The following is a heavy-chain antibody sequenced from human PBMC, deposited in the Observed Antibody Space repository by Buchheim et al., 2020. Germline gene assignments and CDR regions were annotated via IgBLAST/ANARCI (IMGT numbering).Heavy chain of an antibody. CDR1: GGSFSGYY. CDR2: INHSGST. Sequence: QVQLQQWGAGLLKPSETLPLTCAVYGGSFSGYYWSWIRQPPGKGLEWIGEINHSGSTNYNPSLDRRVTISVDTSKNHFPLKLSSVTAADTAVYYCARGSSYYDSSGYYAEHFQHWGQGTL. V-gene: IGHV4-34*01. CDR3: ARGSSYYDSSGYYAEHFQH. D-gene: IGHD3-22*01. J-gene: IGHJ1*01.